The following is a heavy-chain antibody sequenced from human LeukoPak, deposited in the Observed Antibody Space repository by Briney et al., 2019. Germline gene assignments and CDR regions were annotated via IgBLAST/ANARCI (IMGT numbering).Heavy chain of an antibody. V-gene: IGHV3-30*18. CDR2: ISYDGSNK. J-gene: IGHJ6*02. CDR1: GFHFRSYL. Sequence: PGGSLSLSCSASGFHFRSYLMQWVRQAPGKGLEWVAVISYDGSNKYYADSVKGRFTISRDNSKNPLYLQMSSLRAEDTAVYYCAKGYSSSWYRPYYYYGMDVWGQGTTVTVSS. D-gene: IGHD6-13*01. CDR3: AKGYSSSWYRPYYYYGMDV.